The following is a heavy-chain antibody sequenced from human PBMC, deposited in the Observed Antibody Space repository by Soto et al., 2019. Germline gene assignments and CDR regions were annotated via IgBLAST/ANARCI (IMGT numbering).Heavy chain of an antibody. CDR3: ATREPNSRTYFGVFDY. D-gene: IGHD1-26*01. CDR1: VAYPSSFI. CDR2: IYHTGDT. Sequence: PSETLSLTYPASSVSVAYPSSFISSWRRQPPGKGLEWIGYIYHTGDTKYNPSLESRVVISIDTSKKQFSLKLNSVTAADTAVYYCATREPNSRTYFGVFDYWGQGTQVT. J-gene: IGHJ4*02. V-gene: IGHV4-59*08.